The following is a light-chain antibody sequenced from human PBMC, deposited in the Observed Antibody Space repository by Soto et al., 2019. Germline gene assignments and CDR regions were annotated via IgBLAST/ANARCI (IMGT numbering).Light chain of an antibody. CDR3: QQHHHLIRT. CDR2: AAS. Sequence: EIVMTQSPATLSVSPGERATLSCRASQSVNNNVAWYQQKPGQAPRLLIYAASSRATGIPARISGSGSGTEFTLTISSLQSEDFGIYYCQQHHHLIRTFGRGTKVEIK. V-gene: IGKV3-15*01. J-gene: IGKJ1*01. CDR1: QSVNNN.